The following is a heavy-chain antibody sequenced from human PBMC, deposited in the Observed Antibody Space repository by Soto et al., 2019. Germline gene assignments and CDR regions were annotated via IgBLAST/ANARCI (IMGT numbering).Heavy chain of an antibody. CDR3: ARDRSPAGVSDL. CDR2: NHSDGDT. Sequence: QIQLQESGPGLVKPSQTLALTCSVSGGSITSGDYYWSWIRKHPVQGLTWMGYNHSDGDTDYNPSLRSRLTFSVDTSANQFSLRLTSVTAADTAVYYCARDRSPAGVSDLWGQGTLVTVSS. D-gene: IGHD2-8*01. CDR1: GGSITSGDYY. V-gene: IGHV4-31*03. J-gene: IGHJ5*02.